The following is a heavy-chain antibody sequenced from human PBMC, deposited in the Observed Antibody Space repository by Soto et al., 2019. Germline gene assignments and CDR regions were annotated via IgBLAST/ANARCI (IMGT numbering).Heavy chain of an antibody. CDR3: ATVGPGPYYDSSGYYRDAFDI. D-gene: IGHD3-22*01. CDR1: GYTLTELS. J-gene: IGHJ3*02. CDR2: FDPEDGET. Sequence: GASVKVSCKVSGYTLTELSMHWVRQAPGKGLEWMGGFDPEDGETIYAQKFQGRVTMTEDTSTDTAYMELSSLRSEDTAVYYCATVGPGPYYDSSGYYRDAFDIWGQGTMVTVSS. V-gene: IGHV1-24*01.